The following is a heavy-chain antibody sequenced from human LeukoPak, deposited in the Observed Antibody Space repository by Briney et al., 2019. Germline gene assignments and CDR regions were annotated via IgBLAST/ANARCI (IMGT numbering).Heavy chain of an antibody. J-gene: IGHJ4*02. CDR1: GFTFSNAW. CDR3: TTRLLRYFDWLLSYDY. Sequence: GGSLRLSCAASGFTFSNAWMTWVRQAPGKGLEWVGRIKSKTDGGTTDYAAPVKGRFTISRDDSKNTLFLQMNSLKTEDTAVYYCTTRLLRYFDWLLSYDYWGQGTLATVSS. CDR2: IKSKTDGGTT. V-gene: IGHV3-15*01. D-gene: IGHD3-9*01.